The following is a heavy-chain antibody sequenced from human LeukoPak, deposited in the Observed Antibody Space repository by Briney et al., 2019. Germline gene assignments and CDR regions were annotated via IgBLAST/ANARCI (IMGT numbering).Heavy chain of an antibody. Sequence: GASVKVSCKASGYTFTGYYMHWVRQAPGQGLEWMGWINPNSGGTNYAQKFQGRVTMTRDTSISTAYMELSRLRSDDTAVYYCARDTYASGSYHNVWFDYWGQGTLVTVSS. CDR3: ARDTYASGSYHNVWFDY. V-gene: IGHV1-2*02. J-gene: IGHJ4*02. CDR2: INPNSGGT. D-gene: IGHD3-10*01. CDR1: GYTFTGYY.